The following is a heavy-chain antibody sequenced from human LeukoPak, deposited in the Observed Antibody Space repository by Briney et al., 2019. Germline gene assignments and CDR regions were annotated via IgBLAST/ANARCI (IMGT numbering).Heavy chain of an antibody. J-gene: IGHJ4*02. CDR1: GGSVSNYY. D-gene: IGHD6-6*01. CDR3: ARHFAYSSSSYFDY. CDR2: VYYTGST. Sequence: PSEALSLTCSVSGGSVSNYYWSWIRQPPGKGLEWIGYVYYTGSTNYNPSLKSRVTMFEDKSKNQFSLRLYSVTVADTAVYYCARHFAYSSSSYFDYWGQGSLVTVSS. V-gene: IGHV4-59*08.